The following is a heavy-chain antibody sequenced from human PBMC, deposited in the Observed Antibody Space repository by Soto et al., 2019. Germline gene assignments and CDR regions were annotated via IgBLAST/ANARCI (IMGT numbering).Heavy chain of an antibody. CDR3: ARDHCGGDCYSDY. V-gene: IGHV1-46*03. J-gene: IGHJ4*02. D-gene: IGHD2-21*02. Sequence: QVQLVQSGAEVKKPGASVKVSCKASGYTFTSYYMHWVRQAPGQGLEWMGIINPSGGSTSYAQKFQGRVTMSRDTSTSTGYMELSSLRSEDTAVYYCARDHCGGDCYSDYWGQGTLVTVSS. CDR2: INPSGGST. CDR1: GYTFTSYY.